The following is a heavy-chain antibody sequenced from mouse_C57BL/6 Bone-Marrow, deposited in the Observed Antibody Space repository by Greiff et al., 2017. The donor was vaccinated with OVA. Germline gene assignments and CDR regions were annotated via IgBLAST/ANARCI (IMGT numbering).Heavy chain of an antibody. CDR3: TGTTVVGFDY. J-gene: IGHJ2*01. V-gene: IGHV6-6*01. CDR2: IRNKANNHAT. D-gene: IGHD1-1*01. CDR1: GFTFSDAW. Sequence: EVQLQESGGGLVQPGGSMKLSCAASGFTFSDAWMDWVRQSPEKGLEWVAEIRNKANNHATYYAESVKGRFTISRDDSKSSVYLQMNSLRAEDTGIYYCTGTTVVGFDYWGQGTTLTVSS.